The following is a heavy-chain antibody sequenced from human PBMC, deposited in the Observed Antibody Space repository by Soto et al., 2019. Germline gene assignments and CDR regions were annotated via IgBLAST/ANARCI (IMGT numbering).Heavy chain of an antibody. V-gene: IGHV4-59*08. CDR3: ARTVLGPDLLADSFVDYYYMDV. Sequence: SETLSLTCTVSGDSISNFYWSWIRQPPGKGLEWIGYVYYTGSTSYNPSLKRRVTFSADSSRGQFSLRLNSVTAADTAVCYCARTVLGPDLLADSFVDYYYMDVWGQGTTVTVSS. CDR2: VYYTGST. J-gene: IGHJ6*03. D-gene: IGHD3-9*01. CDR1: GDSISNFY.